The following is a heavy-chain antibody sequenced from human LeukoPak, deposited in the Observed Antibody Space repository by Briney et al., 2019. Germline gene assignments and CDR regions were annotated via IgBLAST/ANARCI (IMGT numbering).Heavy chain of an antibody. J-gene: IGHJ4*02. CDR2: IYSGGST. CDR3: AKTLSNPEQTFDY. Sequence: GGSLRLSCAASGFTFSSYSMNWVRQAPGKGLEWVSVIYSGGSTYYADSVKGRFTISRDNSKNTLYLQMNSLRAEDTAVYYCAKTLSNPEQTFDYWGQGTLVTVSS. CDR1: GFTFSSYS. V-gene: IGHV3-66*02. D-gene: IGHD2-8*01.